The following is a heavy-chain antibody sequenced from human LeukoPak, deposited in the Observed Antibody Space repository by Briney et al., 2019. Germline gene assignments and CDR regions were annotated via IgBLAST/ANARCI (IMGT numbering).Heavy chain of an antibody. CDR1: GFTFRTYW. D-gene: IGHD1-26*01. V-gene: IGHV3-74*01. CDR2: INEDRSIT. J-gene: IGHJ4*02. CDR3: GRDLGGRSGY. Sequence: SGGSLRLSCAVSGFTFRTYWMHWVRQVPGEGLVWVSRINEDRSITNYADSVKGRFSISRDNAKNTLYLQMNSLRAEDTAVYYCGRDLGGRSGYWGQGTLVTVSS.